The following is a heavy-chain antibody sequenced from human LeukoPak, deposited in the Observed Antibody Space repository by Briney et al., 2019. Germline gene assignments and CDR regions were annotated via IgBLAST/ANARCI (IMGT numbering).Heavy chain of an antibody. CDR3: AKEGY. Sequence: GGSLRLSCAASGFSFSWVWMSWVRQAPGKGPEWVASIKLDGSEKYYVDSVKGRFTISRDNAKNSLYLQMNTLRAEDTAVYYCAKEGYWGQGTLVTVSS. CDR1: GFSFSWVW. CDR2: IKLDGSEK. V-gene: IGHV3-7*01. J-gene: IGHJ4*02.